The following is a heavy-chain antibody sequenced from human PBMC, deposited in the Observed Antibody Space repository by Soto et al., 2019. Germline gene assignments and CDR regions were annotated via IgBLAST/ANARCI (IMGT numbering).Heavy chain of an antibody. CDR1: GFTVSSNY. V-gene: IGHV3-53*01. D-gene: IGHD3-16*01. Sequence: LRLSCAASGFTVSSNYISWVRQAPGKGLEWVSVIYSGGSTYYADSVKGRFTISRDNSKNTLYLQMNSLRAEDTAVYYCARDRTGLGGMDVWGQGTTVTISS. CDR2: IYSGGST. J-gene: IGHJ6*02. CDR3: ARDRTGLGGMDV.